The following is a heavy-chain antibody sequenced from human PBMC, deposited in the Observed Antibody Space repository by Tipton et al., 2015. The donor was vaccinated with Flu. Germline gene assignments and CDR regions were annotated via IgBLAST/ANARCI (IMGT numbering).Heavy chain of an antibody. V-gene: IGHV3-53*01. CDR2: IYSGGST. CDR1: GFTVSSDY. Sequence: GSLRLSCAASGFTVSSDYMSWVRQAPGKGLEWVSIIYSGGSTSYADSVKGRFTISRDNSKNMLYLQMNSLRAEDTAVYYCARDCSSTSCLDYWGQGTRVIVSS. CDR3: ARDCSSTSCLDY. J-gene: IGHJ4*02. D-gene: IGHD2-2*01.